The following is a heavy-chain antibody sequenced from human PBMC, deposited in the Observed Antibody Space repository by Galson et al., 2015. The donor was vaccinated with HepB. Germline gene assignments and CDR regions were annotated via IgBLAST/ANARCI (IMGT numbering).Heavy chain of an antibody. J-gene: IGHJ4*02. V-gene: IGHV3-23*01. CDR1: GLTFTNYA. D-gene: IGHD2-2*01. CDR2: ISGSGNSI. CDR3: ARSVPAAL. Sequence: SLRLSCAASGLTFTNYAMTWVRQAPGKGLEWVSSISGSGNSIYYAASGKGRFTISRANSKNPLSLQMNRLRAEDTAVYYCARSVPAALWGQGTLVTVSS.